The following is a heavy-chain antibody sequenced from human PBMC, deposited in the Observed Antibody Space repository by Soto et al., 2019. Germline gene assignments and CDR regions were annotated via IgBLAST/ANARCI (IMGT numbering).Heavy chain of an antibody. J-gene: IGHJ6*02. CDR2: LNGGTGQT. Sequence: ASVKVSCKASGYTFSTYAMHWVRQAPGQSLEWMGWLNGGTGQTRYSQKFQDRVIITRDTSASTGYMELSSLTSEDTAVYYCARGKGMEENYFYYGLDIWGQGTTVTVSS. CDR3: ARGKGMEENYFYYGLDI. CDR1: GYTFSTYA. D-gene: IGHD1-1*01. V-gene: IGHV1-3*01.